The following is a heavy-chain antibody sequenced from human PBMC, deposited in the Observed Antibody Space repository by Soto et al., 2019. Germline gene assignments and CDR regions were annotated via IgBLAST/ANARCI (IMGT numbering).Heavy chain of an antibody. Sequence: GGSLGLSCAASGVTFSSYAMSWVRQAPGKGLEWVSAISGSGGSTYYADSVKGRFTSSRDNSKNTLYLQMNSLRAEDTAVYYCAKDLPYSSRITTTYVDVWGKGTTVTVSS. D-gene: IGHD6-13*01. CDR1: GVTFSSYA. CDR3: AKDLPYSSRITTTYVDV. CDR2: ISGSGGST. J-gene: IGHJ6*03. V-gene: IGHV3-23*01.